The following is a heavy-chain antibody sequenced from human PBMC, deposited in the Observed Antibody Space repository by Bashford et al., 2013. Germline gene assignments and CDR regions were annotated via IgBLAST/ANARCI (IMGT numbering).Heavy chain of an antibody. Sequence: VASVKVSCKASGGTFSSYAISWVRQAPGQGLEWMGRIIPILGIANYAQKFQGRVTITADKSTSTAYMELSSLRSEDTAVYYCARDEGDTAMVKLFDYWGQGTLVTVSS. J-gene: IGHJ4*02. CDR1: GGTFSSYA. CDR3: ARDEGDTAMVKLFDY. CDR2: IIPILGIA. V-gene: IGHV1-69*04. D-gene: IGHD5-18*01.